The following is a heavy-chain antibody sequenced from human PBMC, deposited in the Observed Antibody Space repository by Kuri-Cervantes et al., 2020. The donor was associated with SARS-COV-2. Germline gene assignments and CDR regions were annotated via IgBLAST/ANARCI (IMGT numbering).Heavy chain of an antibody. Sequence: GGSLRLSCAASGFTFSSYAMHWVRQAPGKGLEWVAVISYDGSNKYYADSVKGRFTISRDNSKNTLYLQMNSLRAEDTAVYYCAKSPFGVVIINWFDPWGQGTLVTVSS. CDR1: GFTFSSYA. CDR3: AKSPFGVVIINWFDP. CDR2: ISYDGSNK. D-gene: IGHD3-3*01. J-gene: IGHJ5*02. V-gene: IGHV3-30-3*02.